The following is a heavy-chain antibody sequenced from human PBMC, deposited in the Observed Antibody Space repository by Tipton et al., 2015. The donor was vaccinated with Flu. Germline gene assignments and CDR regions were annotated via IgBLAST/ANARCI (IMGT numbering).Heavy chain of an antibody. CDR2: VYHGGTT. CDR3: ATTTYFYGSGRHDY. J-gene: IGHJ4*02. Sequence: LRLSCTVSGYSISTRYYWGWIRQPPGKGLEWIGCVYHGGTTYYNPSLKSRVAISLDTFKNQFSLKLTSVTAADTAVYYCATTTYFYGSGRHDYWGQGTLVTVSS. D-gene: IGHD3-10*01. V-gene: IGHV4-38-2*02. CDR1: GYSISTRYY.